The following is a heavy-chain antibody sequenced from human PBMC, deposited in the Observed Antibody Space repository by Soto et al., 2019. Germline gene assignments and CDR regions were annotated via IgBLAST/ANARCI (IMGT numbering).Heavy chain of an antibody. CDR2: INPSGGST. CDR3: AIDLGNDSSGYTYYYYGMDV. Sequence: ASVKVSCKASGYTFTSYYMHWVRQAPGQGLEWMGIINPSGGSTSYAQKFQGRVTMTRDTSTSTVYMELSSLRSEDTAVYYCAIDLGNDSSGYTYYYYGMDVWGQVTTVTVSS. CDR1: GYTFTSYY. D-gene: IGHD3-22*01. J-gene: IGHJ6*02. V-gene: IGHV1-46*01.